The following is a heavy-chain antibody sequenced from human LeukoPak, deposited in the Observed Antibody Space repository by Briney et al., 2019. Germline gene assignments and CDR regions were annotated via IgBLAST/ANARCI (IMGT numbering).Heavy chain of an antibody. V-gene: IGHV3-66*01. CDR3: ARGTVSNVDC. CDR1: GFTVSCNY. J-gene: IGHJ4*02. D-gene: IGHD2-8*02. CDR2: IYSGGST. Sequence: GGSLRNSCAASGFTVSCNYMSWSRQAPGRGLEWVSVIYSGGSTYYADSVKGRFTISRDNSKNTLFLQMNSLRAGDTAEYYCARGTVSNVDCWGQGTLVTVSS.